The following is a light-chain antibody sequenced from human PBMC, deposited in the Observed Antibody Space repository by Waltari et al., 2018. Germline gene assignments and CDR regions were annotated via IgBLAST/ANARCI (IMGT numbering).Light chain of an antibody. J-gene: IGKJ2*01. Sequence: EIVMTQSPATLSVSPGERATLSCRASQSVSSNLAWYQQKPGQAPRLLIYGASTRATGIPARFSGSGSGTEFTLTISSLQSEDFAVYDCQQYNNWPYTFGQWTKLEIK. V-gene: IGKV3-15*01. CDR2: GAS. CDR1: QSVSSN. CDR3: QQYNNWPYT.